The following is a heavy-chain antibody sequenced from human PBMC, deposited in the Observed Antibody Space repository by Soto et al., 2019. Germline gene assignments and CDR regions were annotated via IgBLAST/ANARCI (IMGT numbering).Heavy chain of an antibody. CDR1: GYSFTSYW. J-gene: IGHJ4*02. D-gene: IGHD6-19*01. CDR3: AGSIAVAGTSALDLVCDY. Sequence: GESLKISCKGSGYSFTSYWISWVRQMPGKGLEWMGRIDPSDSYTNYSPSFQGHVTISADKSISTAYLQWSSLKASDTAMYYCAGSIAVAGTSALDLVCDYWGQGTLVTVSS. V-gene: IGHV5-10-1*01. CDR2: IDPSDSYT.